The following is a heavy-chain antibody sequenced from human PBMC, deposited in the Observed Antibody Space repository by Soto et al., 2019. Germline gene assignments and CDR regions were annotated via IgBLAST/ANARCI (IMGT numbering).Heavy chain of an antibody. CDR1: GFIFTNVW. CDR2: IKTKIDGGTT. Sequence: EVQLVESGRGLVKPGGSLRLSCVASGFIFTNVWMSWVRQAPGKGLEWVGRIKTKIDGGTTDYAAPVKGRFTISRDDSINTLYLQMNSLKTEDTAVYYCTTDCTSTRCCGDGAFDIWGQGTKVTVSS. CDR3: TTDCTSTRCCGDGAFDI. V-gene: IGHV3-15*01. D-gene: IGHD2-2*01. J-gene: IGHJ3*02.